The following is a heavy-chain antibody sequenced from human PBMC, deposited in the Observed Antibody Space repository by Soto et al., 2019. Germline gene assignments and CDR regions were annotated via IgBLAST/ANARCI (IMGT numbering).Heavy chain of an antibody. CDR2: IIPIFGTA. CDR3: ARDGYSSSWGTWFDP. CDR1: GGTFSSYA. J-gene: IGHJ5*02. D-gene: IGHD6-13*01. V-gene: IGHV1-69*06. Sequence: SVKVSCKASGGTFSSYAISWVRQAPGQGLEWMGGIIPIFGTANYAQKFQGRVTVTADKSTSTAYMELSSLRSEDTAVYYCARDGYSSSWGTWFDPWGQGTLVTVSS.